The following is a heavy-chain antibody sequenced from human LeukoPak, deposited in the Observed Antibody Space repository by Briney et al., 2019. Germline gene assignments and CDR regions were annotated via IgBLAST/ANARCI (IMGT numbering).Heavy chain of an antibody. D-gene: IGHD2-2*01. CDR2: ISSSSSTI. CDR1: GFTFSSYS. J-gene: IGHJ6*02. CDR3: ARDVRCSSTSCYRTAAVHYYYYGMDV. V-gene: IGHV3-48*01. Sequence: GGSLRLSCAASGFTFSSYSMNWVRQAPGKGLEWVSYISSSSSTIYYADSVKGRFTISRDNAKNSLYLQMNSLRAEDTAVYYCARDVRCSSTSCYRTAAVHYYYYGMDVWGQGTTVTVSS.